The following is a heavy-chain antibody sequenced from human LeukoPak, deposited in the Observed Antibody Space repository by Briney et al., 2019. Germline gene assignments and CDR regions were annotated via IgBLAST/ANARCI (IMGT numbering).Heavy chain of an antibody. CDR1: GGSFSGYY. CDR2: INHSGST. CDR3: ARVSIQLWLRNSYYFDY. D-gene: IGHD5-18*01. Sequence: SETLSLTCAVYGGSFSGYYWSWIRQPPGKGLEWIGEINHSGSTNYNPSLKSRVTISVDTSKNQFSLKLSSVTAADTAVYYCARVSIQLWLRNSYYFDYWGQGTLVTVSS. J-gene: IGHJ4*02. V-gene: IGHV4-34*01.